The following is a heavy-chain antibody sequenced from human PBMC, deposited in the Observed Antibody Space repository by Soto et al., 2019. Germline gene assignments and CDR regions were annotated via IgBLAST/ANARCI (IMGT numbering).Heavy chain of an antibody. D-gene: IGHD4-17*01. CDR3: ASEKDYAEGGY. Sequence: EVQLVESGGGLVQPGGSLRLSCAASGFTFSSYSMNWVRQAPGKGLEWVSYISSSSRTIYYADSVKGRFTISRDNAKNSLYLKMNSLREENTAVYFCASEKDYAEGGYWGQGTLVTVSS. CDR2: ISSSSRTI. CDR1: GFTFSSYS. V-gene: IGHV3-48*02. J-gene: IGHJ4*02.